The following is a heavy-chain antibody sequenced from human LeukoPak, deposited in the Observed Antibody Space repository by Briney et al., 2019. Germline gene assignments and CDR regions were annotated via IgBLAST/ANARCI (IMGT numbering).Heavy chain of an antibody. CDR3: ARDAYPYCSSTSCYRVSGMDV. Sequence: GRSLRLSCAASGFTFSSYAMHWVGQAPGKGRRGWAVISYVGSNKYYADSVKGRFTISRDNSKNTLYLQMNSLRAEDTAVYYCARDAYPYCSSTSCYRVSGMDVWGQGTTVTVSS. D-gene: IGHD2-2*01. V-gene: IGHV3-30-3*01. J-gene: IGHJ6*02. CDR2: ISYVGSNK. CDR1: GFTFSSYA.